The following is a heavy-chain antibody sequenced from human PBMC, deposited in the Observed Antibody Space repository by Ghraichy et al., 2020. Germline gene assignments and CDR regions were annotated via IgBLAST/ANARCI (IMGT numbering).Heavy chain of an antibody. D-gene: IGHD5-12*01. CDR3: ARDKGEGGGYLFPDY. CDR1: GYTFTSYA. CDR2: INAGNGNT. J-gene: IGHJ4*02. Sequence: ASVKVSCKASGYTFTSYAMHWVRQAPGQRLEWMGWINAGNGNTKYSQKFQGRVTITRDTSASTAYMELSSLRSEDTAVYYCARDKGEGGGYLFPDYWGQGTLVTVSS. V-gene: IGHV1-3*01.